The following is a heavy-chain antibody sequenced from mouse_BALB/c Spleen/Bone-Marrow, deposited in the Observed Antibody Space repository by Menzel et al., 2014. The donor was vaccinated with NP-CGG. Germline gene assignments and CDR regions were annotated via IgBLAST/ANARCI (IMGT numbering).Heavy chain of an antibody. CDR2: IDPANDNT. V-gene: IGHV14-3*02. D-gene: IGHD2-3*01. CDR3: ARADGYYAWVAY. CDR1: GFNIKDTY. J-gene: IGHJ3*01. Sequence: VQLQQSGAEFVKPGASVKLSCTASGFNIKDTYMHWVKRRPEQGLEWIGRIDPANDNTKYDPKFQGKATITADTSSNTAHLQLSSLTSEDTAVYYCARADGYYAWVAYWGQGTLVTVSA.